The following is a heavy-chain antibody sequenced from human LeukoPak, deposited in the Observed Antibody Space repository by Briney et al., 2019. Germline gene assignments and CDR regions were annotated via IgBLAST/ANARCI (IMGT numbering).Heavy chain of an antibody. CDR3: AREGDGYNAYYYYMDV. V-gene: IGHV3-23*01. D-gene: IGHD5-24*01. CDR2: ISGSGGST. J-gene: IGHJ6*03. CDR1: GFTFSSYA. Sequence: PGGSLRLSCAASGFTFSSYAMTWVRQAPGKGLEWVSAISGSGGSTYYADSVKGRFTISRDNAKNSLYLQMNSLRAEDTAVYYCAREGDGYNAYYYYMDVWGKGTTVTVSS.